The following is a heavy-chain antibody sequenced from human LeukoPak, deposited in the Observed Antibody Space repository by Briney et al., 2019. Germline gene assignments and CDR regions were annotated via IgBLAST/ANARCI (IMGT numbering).Heavy chain of an antibody. V-gene: IGHV1-24*01. Sequence: ASVKVSCKVSGYTLTELSMHWVRQAPGKGLEWMGGFDPEDGETIYAQKFQGRVTMTEDTSTDTAYMELSSLRSEDTAVYYCATGVGSDYDFWSGYSHYFDYWGQGTLVTASS. J-gene: IGHJ4*02. CDR3: ATGVGSDYDFWSGYSHYFDY. CDR1: GYTLTELS. D-gene: IGHD3-3*01. CDR2: FDPEDGET.